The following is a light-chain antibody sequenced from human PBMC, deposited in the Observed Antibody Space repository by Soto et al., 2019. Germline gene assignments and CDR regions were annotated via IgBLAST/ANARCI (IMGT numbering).Light chain of an antibody. J-gene: IGLJ1*01. Sequence: QSALTQPASVSGSPGQSITISCTGTSSDVGAYDFVSWYQHSPGKAPKLVTFDVTHRPPGISDRFSGSKSGHTASLTISGLQAEDEADYYCSSYTSSSTRVFGTGTKVTVL. CDR2: DVT. CDR1: SSDVGAYDF. V-gene: IGLV2-14*01. CDR3: SSYTSSSTRV.